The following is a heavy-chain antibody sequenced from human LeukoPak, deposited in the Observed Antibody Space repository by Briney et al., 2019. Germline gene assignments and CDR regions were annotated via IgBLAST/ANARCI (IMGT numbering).Heavy chain of an antibody. CDR2: IYWNDDK. CDR3: AHSIVVVPAAINLGFDP. Sequence: VSGPTQAKPTQTLTLTCTFSGFSLSTSGVGVGWIRQPPGKALEWLTLIYWNDDKRYNPYLKSRRTITKDTSKNQVVLTMTNMDPVDTATYYCAHSIVVVPAAINLGFDPWGQGTLVTVSS. D-gene: IGHD2-2*01. V-gene: IGHV2-5*01. CDR1: GFSLSTSGVG. J-gene: IGHJ5*02.